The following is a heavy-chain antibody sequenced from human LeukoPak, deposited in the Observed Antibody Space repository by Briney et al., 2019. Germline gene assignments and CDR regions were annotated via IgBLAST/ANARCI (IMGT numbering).Heavy chain of an antibody. J-gene: IGHJ1*01. D-gene: IGHD3-22*01. CDR2: IYYSGRT. V-gene: IGHV4-39*01. CDR1: GDSVNRSDSY. Sequence: PSETLSLTCSVSGDSVNRSDSYWDWIRQPPGKGLEWIGTIYYSGRTYYSPSLKSRVTMSVDPSNNQFSLNLRSVTAADTALYYCARRRYYDGSGYLEWGQGTLLSVSS. CDR3: ARRRYYDGSGYLE.